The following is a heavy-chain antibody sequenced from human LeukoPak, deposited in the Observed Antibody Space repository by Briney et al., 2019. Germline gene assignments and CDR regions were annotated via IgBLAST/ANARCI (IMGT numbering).Heavy chain of an antibody. J-gene: IGHJ4*02. V-gene: IGHV3-21*01. Sequence: GGSLRLSCAASGFTFSSYSMNWVRQAPGKGLEWVSSISSSSSYIYYADSVKGRFTISRDNAKNSLYLQMNSLRAEDTAVYYCARGPESLRFHYFDYWGQGTLVTVSS. D-gene: IGHD3-3*01. CDR3: ARGPESLRFHYFDY. CDR2: ISSSSSYI. CDR1: GFTFSSYS.